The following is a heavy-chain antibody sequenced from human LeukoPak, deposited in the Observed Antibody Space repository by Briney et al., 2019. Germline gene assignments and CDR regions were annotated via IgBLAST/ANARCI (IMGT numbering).Heavy chain of an antibody. CDR1: GGSINNSSFY. J-gene: IGHJ3*02. D-gene: IGHD2-21*01. CDR3: ASCEPHDAFDI. CDR2: IFYSGST. V-gene: IGHV4-39*07. Sequence: SETLSLTCTVSGGSINNSSFYWAWIRQPPGKGLEWIGTIFYSGSTYYNPSLKSRVTISVDTSKNQFSLKLSSVTAADTAVYYCASCEPHDAFDIWGQGTMVTVSS.